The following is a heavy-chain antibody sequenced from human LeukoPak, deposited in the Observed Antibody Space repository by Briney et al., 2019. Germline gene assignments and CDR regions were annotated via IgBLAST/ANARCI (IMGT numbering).Heavy chain of an antibody. V-gene: IGHV4-61*08. D-gene: IGHD1-26*01. CDR2: IHYTGTT. CDR3: ATNRVGTYDRPFDI. J-gene: IGHJ3*02. Sequence: PSQTLSLTCTVSGGSISSGGYYWSWIRQPPGKGLEWIGDIHYTGTTKYNPSVKSRVTISIDTSKNQFSLELSSVTATDTAVYFCATNRVGTYDRPFDIWGQGTMVTVSS. CDR1: GGSISSGGYY.